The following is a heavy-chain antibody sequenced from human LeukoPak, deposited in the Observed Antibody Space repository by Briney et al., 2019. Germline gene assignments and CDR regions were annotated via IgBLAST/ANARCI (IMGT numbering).Heavy chain of an antibody. J-gene: IGHJ4*02. Sequence: TGGSLRLSCAASGFTFSSYAMSWVRQAPGKGLEWVSAISGSGGSTYYADSVKGRFTISRDNSKNTLYLQMNSLRAEDTAVYYCAKQSITMVRGVIGYFDYWGQGTLVTVSS. V-gene: IGHV3-23*01. CDR3: AKQSITMVRGVIGYFDY. D-gene: IGHD3-10*01. CDR2: ISGSGGST. CDR1: GFTFSSYA.